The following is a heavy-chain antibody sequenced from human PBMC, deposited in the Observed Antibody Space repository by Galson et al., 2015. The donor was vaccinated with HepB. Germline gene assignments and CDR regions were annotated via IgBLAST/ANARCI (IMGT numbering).Heavy chain of an antibody. J-gene: IGHJ4*02. D-gene: IGHD2-21*02. Sequence: SVKVSCKASGYTFTVYYIHWVRQAPGQGLEWMGRINPNSGGTNYAQKFQGRVTVTRDTSISTAYMEVSRLRSDDTAVYYCARERAYCGGDCYSADKLDYWGQGTLVTVSS. CDR3: ARERAYCGGDCYSADKLDY. CDR1: GYTFTVYY. V-gene: IGHV1-2*06. CDR2: INPNSGGT.